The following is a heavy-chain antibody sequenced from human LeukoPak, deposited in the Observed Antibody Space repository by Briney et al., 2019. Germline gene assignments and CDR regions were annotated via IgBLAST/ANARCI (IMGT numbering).Heavy chain of an antibody. J-gene: IGHJ4*02. CDR3: ARRRSSSWHFDY. Sequence: SETLSLTCAVYGGSFSGYYWSWIRQPPGKGLEWIGEINHSGSTNYNPSLKSRVTISVDTSKNQFSLKLSSVTAADTAVYYCARRRSSSWHFDYWGQVTLVTVSS. D-gene: IGHD6-13*01. CDR1: GGSFSGYY. CDR2: INHSGST. V-gene: IGHV4-34*01.